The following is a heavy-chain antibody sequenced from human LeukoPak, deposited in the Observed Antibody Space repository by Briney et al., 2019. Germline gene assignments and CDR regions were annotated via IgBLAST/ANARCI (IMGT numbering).Heavy chain of an antibody. Sequence: GASVKVSCKASGYTFTSYAMNWVRQAPGQGLEWMGWMNTNTGNPTYAQGFAGRFVFSLDTSVSTAYLQISSLKAEDTAVYYCARVVSGSYPSPVYYFDYWGQGTLVTVSS. J-gene: IGHJ4*02. CDR2: MNTNTGNP. CDR1: GYTFTSYA. V-gene: IGHV7-4-1*02. CDR3: ARVVSGSYPSPVYYFDY. D-gene: IGHD1-26*01.